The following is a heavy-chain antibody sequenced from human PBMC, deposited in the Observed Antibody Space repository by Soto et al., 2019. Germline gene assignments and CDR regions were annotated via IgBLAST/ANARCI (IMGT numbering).Heavy chain of an antibody. J-gene: IGHJ4*02. CDR1: GGSMSSSSCY. CDR2: IYYSGNT. D-gene: IGHD3-3*01. CDR3: ARDRVWSGHYLFDY. Sequence: SETLSLTCTVSGGSMSSSSCYWGWIRQPPGKGLEWIGSIYYSGNTYYNPSLKSRVTISVDTSKNQFSLKLSSVTAADTAVHHCARDRVWSGHYLFDYWGQGTPVTVSS. V-gene: IGHV4-39*02.